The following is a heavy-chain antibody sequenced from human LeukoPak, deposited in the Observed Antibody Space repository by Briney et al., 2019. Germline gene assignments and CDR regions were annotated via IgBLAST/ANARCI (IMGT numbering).Heavy chain of an antibody. CDR3: TKVSSMWYKYWLDP. J-gene: IGHJ5*02. CDR1: GFSFSDAW. V-gene: IGHV3-15*01. D-gene: IGHD6-13*01. CDR2: IKSKTDGGTT. Sequence: PGGSLRLSCAASGFSFSDAWMSWVRQAPGKGLEWVGRIKSKTDGGTTDYTAPVKGRFTISRDDSKTTLYLQMNSLKTEDTAVYYCTKVSSMWYKYWLDPWGQGTLVTVSS.